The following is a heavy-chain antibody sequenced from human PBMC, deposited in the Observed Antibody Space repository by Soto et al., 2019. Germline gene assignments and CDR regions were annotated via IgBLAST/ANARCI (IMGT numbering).Heavy chain of an antibody. J-gene: IGHJ6*02. D-gene: IGHD5-12*01. Sequence: GGSLRLSRAASGFTFSSYSMNWVHQAPGKGLEWVSYISSSSSTIYYADSVKGRFTISRDNAKNSLYLQMNSLRDEDTAVYYCARDLRYSGYEDPIRASRYYYGMDVWGQGTTVTVSS. CDR2: ISSSSSTI. CDR3: ARDLRYSGYEDPIRASRYYYGMDV. CDR1: GFTFSSYS. V-gene: IGHV3-48*02.